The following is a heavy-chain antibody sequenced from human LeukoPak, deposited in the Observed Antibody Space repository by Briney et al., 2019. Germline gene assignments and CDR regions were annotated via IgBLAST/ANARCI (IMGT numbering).Heavy chain of an antibody. V-gene: IGHV3-74*01. CDR2: INSDGSST. J-gene: IGHJ4*02. Sequence: GGSLRLSCAASGFTFSSYWMHWVRQAPGKGLVWVSRINSDGSSTSYADSVKDGFTISRDNAKNTLYLQMNSLRAEDTAVYYCARGSRYCSSTSCYFDFDYWGQGTLGTVSS. CDR1: GFTFSSYW. CDR3: ARGSRYCSSTSCYFDFDY. D-gene: IGHD2-2*01.